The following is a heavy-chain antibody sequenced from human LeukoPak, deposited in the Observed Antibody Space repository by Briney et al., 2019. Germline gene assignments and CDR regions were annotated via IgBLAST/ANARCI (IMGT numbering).Heavy chain of an antibody. CDR3: ARDGYCSGGSCHSFEY. V-gene: IGHV1-46*01. D-gene: IGHD2-15*01. Sequence: ASVKVSCKASGYTFTNYYMHWVRQAPGLGLEWMGVINPSGGRTSYAQKFRGRVTMTRDMSTSTVYMELSSLRSEDTAVYFCARDGYCSGGSCHSFEYWGQGTLVTVSS. J-gene: IGHJ4*02. CDR2: INPSGGRT. CDR1: GYTFTNYY.